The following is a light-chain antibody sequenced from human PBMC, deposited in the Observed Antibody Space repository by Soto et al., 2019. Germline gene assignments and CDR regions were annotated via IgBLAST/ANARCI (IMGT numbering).Light chain of an antibody. CDR1: QSVSSN. V-gene: IGKV3-15*01. Sequence: EIVMTQSPGTLSVSPGERATLSCRASQSVSSNLAWYQQKTGQAPRLLIYGASTRATGIPARFSGSGSGTEFTLTISSLQSEDFAVYYCQQYGTSPWTFGQGTKVEIK. CDR2: GAS. J-gene: IGKJ1*01. CDR3: QQYGTSPWT.